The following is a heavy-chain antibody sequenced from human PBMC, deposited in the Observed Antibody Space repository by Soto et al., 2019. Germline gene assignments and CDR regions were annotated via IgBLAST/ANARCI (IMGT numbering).Heavy chain of an antibody. CDR2: INPNSGGT. D-gene: IGHD3-3*01. CDR3: ARGRALKPGFTIFGVVIETLYGMDV. J-gene: IGHJ6*02. Sequence: ASVKVSCKASGYTFTGYYMHWVRQAPGPGLEWMGWINPNSGGTNYAQKFQGWVTMTRDTSISTAYMELSRLRSDDTAVYYCARGRALKPGFTIFGVVIETLYGMDVWGQGTTVTVSS. V-gene: IGHV1-2*04. CDR1: GYTFTGYY.